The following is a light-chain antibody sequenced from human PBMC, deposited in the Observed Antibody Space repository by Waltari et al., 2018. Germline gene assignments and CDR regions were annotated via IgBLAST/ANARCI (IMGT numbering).Light chain of an antibody. CDR3: QQYHSYSLT. Sequence: DIQMTQSPSTLSASVGDRVTITCQARQSISNWLAWYQQKPGKAPKLLIYKASTLESGVPSRFSGSGSGTEFTLTISSLQADDVAVYYCQQYHSYSLTFGGGTKVEIK. CDR2: KAS. CDR1: QSISNW. J-gene: IGKJ4*01. V-gene: IGKV1-5*03.